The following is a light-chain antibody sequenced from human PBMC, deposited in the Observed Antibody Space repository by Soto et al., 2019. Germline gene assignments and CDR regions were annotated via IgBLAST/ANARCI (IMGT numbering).Light chain of an antibody. CDR2: SAS. CDR1: QDISSY. J-gene: IGKJ1*01. Sequence: DIQLTQSPSFLSASVGDRVTITCRASQDISSYLAWYQQRPGKVPRFLTHSASTLQSGVPSRFSATGSGTTFTLTISSLQPEDIATYYWQQLNSFPRTFGQGTKVEV. CDR3: QQLNSFPRT. V-gene: IGKV1-9*01.